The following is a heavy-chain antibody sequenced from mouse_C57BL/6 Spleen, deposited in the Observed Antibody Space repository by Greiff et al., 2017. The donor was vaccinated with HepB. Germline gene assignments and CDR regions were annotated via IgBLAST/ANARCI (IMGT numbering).Heavy chain of an antibody. V-gene: IGHV5-9-1*02. CDR1: GFTFSSYA. CDR3: TKDIYYGNLAYYDMDY. D-gene: IGHD2-1*01. CDR2: ISSGGDYI. Sequence: EVHLVESGAGLVKPGGSLKLSCAASGFTFSSYAMSWVRQTPEKRLEWVAYISSGGDYIYYADTVKGRFTFSRDNARNTLYLQMSSLKSEDTAMYYCTKDIYYGNLAYYDMDYWGQGTSVTVSS. J-gene: IGHJ4*01.